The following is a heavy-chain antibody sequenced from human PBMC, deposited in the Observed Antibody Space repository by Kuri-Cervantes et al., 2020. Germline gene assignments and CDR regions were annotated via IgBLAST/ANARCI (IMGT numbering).Heavy chain of an antibody. Sequence: GESLKISCAASGFTFSSYSMNWVRQAPGKGLEWVSYISSSSSTIYYADSVKGRFTISRDNAKNSLYLQMNSLRDEDTAVYYCARESYGDYAPLYYYYYYGMDVWGQGTTVTVSS. CDR3: ARESYGDYAPLYYYYYYGMDV. J-gene: IGHJ6*02. D-gene: IGHD4-17*01. CDR1: GFTFSSYS. CDR2: ISSSSSTI. V-gene: IGHV3-48*02.